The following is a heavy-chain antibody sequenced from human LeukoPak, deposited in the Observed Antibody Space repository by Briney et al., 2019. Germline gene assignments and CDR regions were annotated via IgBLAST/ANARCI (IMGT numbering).Heavy chain of an antibody. V-gene: IGHV4-59*01. D-gene: IGHD2-15*01. CDR3: ARERGCSGGSCYFDY. Sequence: SETLSLTCTVSGGSISSYYWSWIRQTPGKGLEWIGYIYYSGSTNYNPSLKSRVTISVDTSKNQFSLKLSSVTAADTAVYYCARERGCSGGSCYFDYWGQGTLVTVSS. CDR2: IYYSGST. CDR1: GGSISSYY. J-gene: IGHJ4*02.